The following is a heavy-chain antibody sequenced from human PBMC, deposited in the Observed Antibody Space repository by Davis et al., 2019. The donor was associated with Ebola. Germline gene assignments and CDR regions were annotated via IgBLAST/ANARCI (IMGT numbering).Heavy chain of an antibody. CDR2: ISSSSSYI. CDR1: GFTFSSHW. J-gene: IGHJ4*02. D-gene: IGHD3-22*01. V-gene: IGHV3-21*01. CDR3: ARESYYYDSSGYYYDFDY. Sequence: GGSLRLSCAASGFTFSSHWMYWVRQAPGKGLEWVSSISSSSSYIYYADSVKGRFTISRDNAKNSLYLQMNSLRAEDTAVYYCARESYYYDSSGYYYDFDYWGQGTLVTVSS.